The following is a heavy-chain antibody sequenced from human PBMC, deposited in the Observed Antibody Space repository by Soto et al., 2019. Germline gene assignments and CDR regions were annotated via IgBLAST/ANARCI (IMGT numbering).Heavy chain of an antibody. Sequence: GESLKISCKGFGYSFGNYWIGWVRQMPEKGLEWMGIIYPDDSDIRYSPSFRGRVTISADKSLNTAHLQWSTLKASDTATYFCARLAYGPSLESHWFDPWGQGTPVTVSS. D-gene: IGHD3-10*01. CDR1: GYSFGNYW. CDR2: IYPDDSDI. V-gene: IGHV5-51*01. J-gene: IGHJ5*02. CDR3: ARLAYGPSLESHWFDP.